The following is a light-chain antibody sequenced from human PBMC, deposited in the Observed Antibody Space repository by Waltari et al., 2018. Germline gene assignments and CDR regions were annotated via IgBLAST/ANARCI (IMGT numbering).Light chain of an antibody. CDR3: SSYAGSNVWV. V-gene: IGLV2-8*01. Sequence: QSALTQPPSASGSPGQSVTISCTGTSRDVGGYNYVSWYQQHLGKAPKLMIYEVSKRPSGVPDRFSGSKSGNTASLTVSGLQAEDEADYYCSSYAGSNVWVFGGGTKLTVL. CDR2: EVS. CDR1: SRDVGGYNY. J-gene: IGLJ3*02.